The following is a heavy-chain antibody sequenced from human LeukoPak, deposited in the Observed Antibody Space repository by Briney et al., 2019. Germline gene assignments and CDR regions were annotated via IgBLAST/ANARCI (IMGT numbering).Heavy chain of an antibody. CDR3: ARVAWSSHDAFDI. J-gene: IGHJ3*02. D-gene: IGHD6-13*01. V-gene: IGHV1-2*02. CDR2: INPNSGGT. CDR1: GYTFTGYY. Sequence: ASVKVSCKASGYTFTGYYMHWVRQAPGQGLEGMGWINPNSGGTNYAQKFQGRVTMTRDTSISTAYMELSRLRSDDTAVYYCARVAWSSHDAFDIWGQGTMVTVSS.